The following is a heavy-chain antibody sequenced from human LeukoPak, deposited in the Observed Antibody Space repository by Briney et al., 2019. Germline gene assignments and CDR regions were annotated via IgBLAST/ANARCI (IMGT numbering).Heavy chain of an antibody. Sequence: GGSLRLSCAASGFTFSSDAMSWVRQAPGKGLEWVSGIGGSGDNTYYAHSVKGRFTISRDNSKNTLYLQMRSLRAEDTAVYYCARIRPSEIAYFQHWGQGALVTVSS. CDR1: GFTFSSDA. D-gene: IGHD2-21*01. CDR3: ARIRPSEIAYFQH. J-gene: IGHJ1*01. CDR2: IGGSGDNT. V-gene: IGHV3-23*01.